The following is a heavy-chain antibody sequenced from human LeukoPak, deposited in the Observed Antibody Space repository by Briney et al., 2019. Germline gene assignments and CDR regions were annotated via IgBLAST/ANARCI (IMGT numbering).Heavy chain of an antibody. CDR3: ARVPGLYYFDY. Sequence: PSETLSLTCAVSGYSISSDYYWGWIRQPPGKGLEWIGSIYHSGSTYYNPSLKSRVTISVDTSKNQFSLKLSSVTAADTAVYYCARVPGLYYFDYWGQGTLVTVSS. CDR1: GYSISSDYY. V-gene: IGHV4-38-2*01. J-gene: IGHJ4*02. D-gene: IGHD3-16*01. CDR2: IYHSGST.